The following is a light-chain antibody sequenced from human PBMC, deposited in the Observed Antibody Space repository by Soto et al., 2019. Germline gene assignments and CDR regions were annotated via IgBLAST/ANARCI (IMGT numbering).Light chain of an antibody. CDR2: AAS. Sequence: DIQLTQSPSFLSASVGGRVTITCRASQGISSYLAWYQQKPGKAPKLLIYAASTLQSGVPSRFSGSGSGTEFTLTISSLQPEDFATYYCQQLNSYPRTFGPGTKVDIK. V-gene: IGKV1-9*01. CDR3: QQLNSYPRT. CDR1: QGISSY. J-gene: IGKJ3*01.